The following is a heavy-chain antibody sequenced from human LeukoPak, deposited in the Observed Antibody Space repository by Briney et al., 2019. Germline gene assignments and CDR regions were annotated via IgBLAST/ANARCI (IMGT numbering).Heavy chain of an antibody. D-gene: IGHD3-9*01. V-gene: IGHV3-30*02. CDR3: AKGDYDILTGYPPYTWFDP. Sequence: GGSLRLSCTASGFTFTNYGLHWVRQAPGRGLEWVAFIRFDGSKKYNADSVKGRFTISRDNSKNTLYLQMNSLRPEDTAVYYCAKGDYDILTGYPPYTWFDPWGQGTLVTVSS. CDR2: IRFDGSKK. CDR1: GFTFTNYG. J-gene: IGHJ5*02.